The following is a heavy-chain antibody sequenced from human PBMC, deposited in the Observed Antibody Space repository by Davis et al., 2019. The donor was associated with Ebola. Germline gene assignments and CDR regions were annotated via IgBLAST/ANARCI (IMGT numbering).Heavy chain of an antibody. J-gene: IGHJ5*02. Sequence: AASVKVSCKASGGTFSSYAISWVRQAPGQGLEWMGGIIPIFGTANYAQKFQGRVTITADKSTSTAYMELSSLRSEDTAVYYCARAPGVVVPAAISENWFDPWGQGTLVTVSS. CDR1: GGTFSSYA. D-gene: IGHD2-2*01. CDR3: ARAPGVVVPAAISENWFDP. V-gene: IGHV1-69*06. CDR2: IIPIFGTA.